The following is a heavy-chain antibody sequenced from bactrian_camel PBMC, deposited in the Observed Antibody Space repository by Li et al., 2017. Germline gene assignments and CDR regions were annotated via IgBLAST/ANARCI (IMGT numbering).Heavy chain of an antibody. D-gene: IGHD3*01. CDR1: GYTYSNNC. V-gene: IGHV3S53*01. Sequence: HVQLVESGGGSVQAGGSLRLSCAVSGYTYSNNCMGWVRQAPGKEREGVAGIGRNGVTTYADSVKGRFTISQDNAKNTLYLQMNSLKPEDTGVYYCAADSGSAVPGPLLYVQVPNFGNWGRGTQVTVS. CDR2: IGRNGVT. CDR3: AADSGSAVPGPLLYVQVPNFGN. J-gene: IGHJ6*01.